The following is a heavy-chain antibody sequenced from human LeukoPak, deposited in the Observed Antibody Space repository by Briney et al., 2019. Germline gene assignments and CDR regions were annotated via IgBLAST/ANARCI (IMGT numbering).Heavy chain of an antibody. CDR2: IYYSGST. CDR3: ARETFNSGLDY. Sequence: SQTLSLTCTVSGVSIGNGDYYWTWIRQPPGKGLEWIAYIYYSGSTYYNPSLKSRVTISVDKSKNQFSLKVSSVTAADTAVYFCARETFNSGLDYWGQGILVTVSS. J-gene: IGHJ4*02. V-gene: IGHV4-30-4*01. CDR1: GVSIGNGDYY. D-gene: IGHD4-23*01.